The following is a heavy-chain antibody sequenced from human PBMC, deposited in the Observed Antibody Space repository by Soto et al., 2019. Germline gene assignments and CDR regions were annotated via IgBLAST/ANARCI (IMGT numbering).Heavy chain of an antibody. Sequence: QVHLVQSGAEVKKPGASVKVSCKASGYTFTSYGITWVRQAPGQGLEWMGWISAHNGNTDYAQKLQGRVIVTRDTSTSTAYMELRSLRSAETAVYYCARGRYGDYWGQGALVTVSS. CDR2: ISAHNGNT. V-gene: IGHV1-18*01. CDR1: GYTFTSYG. CDR3: ARGRYGDY. J-gene: IGHJ4*02. D-gene: IGHD1-1*01.